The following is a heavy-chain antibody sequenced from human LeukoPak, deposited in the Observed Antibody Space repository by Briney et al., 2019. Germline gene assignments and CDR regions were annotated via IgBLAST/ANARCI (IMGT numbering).Heavy chain of an antibody. Sequence: ASVKVSCKASGYTFTGYYMHWVRQAPGQGLEWMGWIHADSGNTKYSQKLQGRVTIARDTSASTIYMELSSLRFEDTAVYFCTIGLAGDWDAFDIWGLGTMVTVSS. CDR1: GYTFTGYY. D-gene: IGHD6-19*01. CDR2: IHADSGNT. V-gene: IGHV1-3*01. J-gene: IGHJ3*02. CDR3: TIGLAGDWDAFDI.